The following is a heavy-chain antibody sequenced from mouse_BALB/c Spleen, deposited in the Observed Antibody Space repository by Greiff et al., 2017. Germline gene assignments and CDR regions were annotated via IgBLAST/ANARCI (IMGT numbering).Heavy chain of an antibody. J-gene: IGHJ3*01. CDR3: ARSGFGYYGSSLAY. CDR2: IYPGDGDT. CDR1: GYAFSSYW. Sequence: QVQLQQSGAELVRPGSSVKISCKASGYAFSSYWMNWVKQRPGQGLEWIGQIYPGDGDTKYNGKFKGKATLTADKSSSTAYMQLSSLTSEDSAVYFCARSGFGYYGSSLAYWGQGTLVTVSA. V-gene: IGHV1-80*01. D-gene: IGHD1-1*01.